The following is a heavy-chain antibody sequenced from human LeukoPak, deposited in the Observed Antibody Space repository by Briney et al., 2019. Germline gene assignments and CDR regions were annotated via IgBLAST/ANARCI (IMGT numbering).Heavy chain of an antibody. CDR3: SAILYH. V-gene: IGHV3-23*01. CDR1: GFTFSSYA. CDR2: ISGSGGST. J-gene: IGHJ4*02. D-gene: IGHD2-2*01. Sequence: PGGSLRLSCAASGFTFSSYAMSWVRQAPGKGLEWVPAISGSGGSTYYADSVKGRFTISRDNAKESVSLQMNSLRAEDTAIYYCSAILYHWGQGTLVTVSS.